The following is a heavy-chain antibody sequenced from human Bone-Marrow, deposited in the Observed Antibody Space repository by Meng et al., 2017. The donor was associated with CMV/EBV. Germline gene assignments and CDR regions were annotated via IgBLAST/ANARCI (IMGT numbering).Heavy chain of an antibody. CDR2: IYSGGST. V-gene: IGHV3-53*01. CDR3: ARDRGNDY. CDR1: GFTVSSNY. Sequence: GESLKLSCAASGFTVSSNYMSWVRQAPGKGLEWVSVIYSGGSTYYADSVKGRFTISRDNSKNTLYLQTNSLRAEDTAVYYCARDRGNDYWGQGTLVTVSS. D-gene: IGHD5-24*01. J-gene: IGHJ4*02.